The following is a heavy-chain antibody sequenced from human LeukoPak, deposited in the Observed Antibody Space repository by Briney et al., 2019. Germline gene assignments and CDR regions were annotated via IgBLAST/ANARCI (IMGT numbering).Heavy chain of an antibody. D-gene: IGHD4-23*01. CDR2: ISYDGSNK. CDR3: ARKLTTVVTPDAFDI. Sequence: PGGSLRLSCAASGFTFSSYGMHWVRQAPGKGLEWVAVISYDGSNKYYADSVKGRFTISRDNSKNTLYLQMNSLRAEDTAVYYCARKLTTVVTPDAFDIWGQGTMVTVSS. J-gene: IGHJ3*02. CDR1: GFTFSSYG. V-gene: IGHV3-30*03.